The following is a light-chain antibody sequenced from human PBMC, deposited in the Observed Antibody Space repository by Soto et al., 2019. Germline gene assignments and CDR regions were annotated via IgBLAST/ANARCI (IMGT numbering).Light chain of an antibody. CDR3: GTWDSSLSPRVV. Sequence: QSVLTQPPSVSVAPGQTVTISCSGSSSNIGSNFVSWYQQLPGAAPRLLIHDNNKRPSGIPDRFSGSKSGTSATLGITGLQTGDEADYYCGTWDSSLSPRVVFGGGTKLTVL. J-gene: IGLJ2*01. V-gene: IGLV1-51*01. CDR1: SSNIGSNF. CDR2: DNN.